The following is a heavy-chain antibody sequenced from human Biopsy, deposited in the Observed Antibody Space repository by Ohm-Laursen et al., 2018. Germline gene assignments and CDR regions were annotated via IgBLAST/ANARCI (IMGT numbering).Heavy chain of an antibody. CDR2: IIPIFGTA. CDR1: GGTFTNYS. Sequence: SSVKVSCKASGGTFTNYSISWVRQAPGQGLEWMGGIIPIFGTANYAQKFQGRVTITADESTSTAYMELSSLRSDDTAVYYCARDALGGGSYRFFYWGQGSLVTVSS. V-gene: IGHV1-69*01. CDR3: ARDALGGGSYRFFY. J-gene: IGHJ4*02. D-gene: IGHD1-26*01.